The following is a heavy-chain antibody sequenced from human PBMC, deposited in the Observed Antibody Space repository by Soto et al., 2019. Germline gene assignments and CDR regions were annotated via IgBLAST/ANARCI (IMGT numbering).Heavy chain of an antibody. CDR1: GGSISSYY. J-gene: IGHJ3*02. CDR3: ARVGSTMVRGVNPLSLDI. V-gene: IGHV4-59*01. D-gene: IGHD3-10*01. Sequence: SETLSLTCTVSGGSISSYYWSWIRQPPGKGLEWIGYIYYSGRTNYNPPLKSRVTISVATSKNQFSLKLSSVTAADTAVYYCARVGSTMVRGVNPLSLDIWGQGTMVTVSS. CDR2: IYYSGRT.